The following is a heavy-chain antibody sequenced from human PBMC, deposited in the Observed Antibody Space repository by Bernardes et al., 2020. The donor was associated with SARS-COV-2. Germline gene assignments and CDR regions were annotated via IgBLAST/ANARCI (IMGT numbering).Heavy chain of an antibody. CDR1: GYTFTGYY. J-gene: IGHJ4*02. CDR3: ARDQGYDFCSGVDY. CDR2: INPNSGGT. Sequence: ASVKVSCKASGYTFTGYYMHWVRQAPGQGLEWMGWINPNSGGTNYAQKFQGRVTMTRDTSISTAYMELSRLRSDDTAVYYCARDQGYDFCSGVDYWGQGTLVTVSS. D-gene: IGHD3-3*01. V-gene: IGHV1-2*02.